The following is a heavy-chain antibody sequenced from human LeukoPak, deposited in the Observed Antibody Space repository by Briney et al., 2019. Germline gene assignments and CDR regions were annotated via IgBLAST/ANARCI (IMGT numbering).Heavy chain of an antibody. V-gene: IGHV3-7*01. D-gene: IGHD2-2*02. CDR3: ARESTHCSSTSCYRRDY. CDR1: GFTFSSYW. Sequence: GGSLRLSCAASGFTFSSYWMSWVRQAPGKGLEWVAYIKQDGSDKYYVDSVKGRFTISKDNAKNSLYLQMNSLRAEDSAVYYCARESTHCSSTSCYRRDYWGQGTLVTVSS. J-gene: IGHJ4*02. CDR2: IKQDGSDK.